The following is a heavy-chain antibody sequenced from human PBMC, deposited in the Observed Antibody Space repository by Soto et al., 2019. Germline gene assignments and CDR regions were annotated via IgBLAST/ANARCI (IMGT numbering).Heavy chain of an antibody. D-gene: IGHD3-22*01. CDR2: IVPFFRGT. V-gene: IGHV1-69*01. CDR1: GGTFSSQA. Sequence: QVQRLQSGAEGKIPGSSVKVSCKASGGTFSSQAFRWVRQAPGHGLEWMGGIVPFFRGTNYAQKFQGRITLTADDSTITTDIELSSLTSEDTAVYYCARDLPRNSYDRTYYYHAMDIWGQGTTVTVSS. CDR3: ARDLPRNSYDRTYYYHAMDI. J-gene: IGHJ6*02.